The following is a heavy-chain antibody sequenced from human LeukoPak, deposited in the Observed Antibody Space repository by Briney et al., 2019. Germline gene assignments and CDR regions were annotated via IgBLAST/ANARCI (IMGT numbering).Heavy chain of an antibody. J-gene: IGHJ4*02. V-gene: IGHV4-30-4*01. CDR1: GGSISSGDYY. CDR2: IYYSGST. Sequence: PSETLSLTCTVSGGSISSGDYYWSWIRQPPGKGLEWIGYIYYSGSTYYNPSLKSRVTISVDTSKNQFSLKLSSVTAADTAVYYCARDKIEYDSSGYYGVFDYWGQGTLVTVSS. CDR3: ARDKIEYDSSGYYGVFDY. D-gene: IGHD3-22*01.